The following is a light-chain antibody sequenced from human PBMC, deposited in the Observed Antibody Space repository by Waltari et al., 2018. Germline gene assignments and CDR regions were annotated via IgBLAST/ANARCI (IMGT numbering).Light chain of an antibody. CDR2: EVS. J-gene: IGLJ2*01. CDR1: SSHLGGYNY. CDR3: SSYSSGSTPAV. V-gene: IGLV2-14*01. Sequence: HSALTPHASVSVSPGESITISCTGNSSHLGGYNYVHWYKQNPVKAPKLIIYEVSNRPSGVSTRFSGSKSGNAASLTISGLQAEDDANYYCSSYSSGSTPAVFGGGTKVPVL.